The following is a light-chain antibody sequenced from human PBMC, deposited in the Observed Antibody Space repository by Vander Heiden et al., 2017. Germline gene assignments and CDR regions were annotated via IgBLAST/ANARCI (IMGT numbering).Light chain of an antibody. CDR2: AAS. CDR3: QQANSFPWT. CDR1: QGISSW. J-gene: IGKJ1*01. Sequence: DPVSLTCRASQGISSWLAWYQQKPGKARKLLIYAASSLQSGVPSRFSGSGSGTDFTLTISSRQPEDFATYYCQQANSFPWTFGQGTKVEIK. V-gene: IGKV1-12*01.